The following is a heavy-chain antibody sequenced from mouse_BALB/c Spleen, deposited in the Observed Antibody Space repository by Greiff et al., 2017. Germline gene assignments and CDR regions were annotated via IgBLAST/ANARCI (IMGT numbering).Heavy chain of an antibody. CDR3: ARSDGMGIGDY. J-gene: IGHJ4*01. CDR2: ISSGSSTI. V-gene: IGHV5-17*02. CDR1: GFTFSSFG. D-gene: IGHD2-1*01. Sequence: EVKLMESGGGLVQPGGSRKLSCAASGFTFSSFGMHWVRQAPEKGLEWVAYISSGSSTIYYADTVKGRFTISRDNPKNTLFLQMTSLRSEDTAMYYCARSDGMGIGDYWGQGTSVTVSS.